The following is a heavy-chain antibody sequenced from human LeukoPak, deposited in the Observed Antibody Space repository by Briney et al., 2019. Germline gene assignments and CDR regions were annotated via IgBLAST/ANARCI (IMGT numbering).Heavy chain of an antibody. J-gene: IGHJ4*02. CDR3: VRDYLPPRINFWSAYYPFDY. D-gene: IGHD3-3*01. CDR1: GFTFSSYA. V-gene: IGHV3-23*01. CDR2: ISGSGGTT. Sequence: GGSLRLSCAASGFTFSSYAMSWVRQAPGKGLEWVSTISGSGGTTYYADSVKGRFTISRDNAKNSLCLQMNSLRAEDTAVYYCVRDYLPPRINFWSAYYPFDYWGQGTLVTVSS.